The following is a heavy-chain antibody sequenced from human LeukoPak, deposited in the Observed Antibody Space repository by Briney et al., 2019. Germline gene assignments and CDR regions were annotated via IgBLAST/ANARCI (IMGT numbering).Heavy chain of an antibody. D-gene: IGHD2-15*01. Sequence: SQTLSLTCAISGDSVSSNSAAWNWIRQSPSRGLEWLGRTYYRSKWYNDYAVSVKSRITINPDTSKNQFSLQLNSVTPEDTAVYYCAGVPYCSGGICYSFVYWGQGTLVTVSS. CDR3: AGVPYCSGGICYSFVY. CDR1: GDSVSSNSAA. CDR2: TYYRSKWYN. J-gene: IGHJ4*02. V-gene: IGHV6-1*01.